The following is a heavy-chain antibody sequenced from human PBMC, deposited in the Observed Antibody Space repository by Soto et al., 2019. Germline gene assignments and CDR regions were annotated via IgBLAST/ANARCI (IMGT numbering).Heavy chain of an antibody. V-gene: IGHV4-59*01. CDR3: ARERRSLAPRFDY. J-gene: IGHJ4*02. CDR2: IYYSGST. D-gene: IGHD6-6*01. CDR1: GGSISSYY. Sequence: SETLSLTCTVSGGSISSYYWSWIRQPPGKGLEWIGYIYYSGSTNYNPSLKSRVTISVDTSKNQFSLKLSSVTAADTAVYYCARERRSLAPRFDYGGREPLVTVSS.